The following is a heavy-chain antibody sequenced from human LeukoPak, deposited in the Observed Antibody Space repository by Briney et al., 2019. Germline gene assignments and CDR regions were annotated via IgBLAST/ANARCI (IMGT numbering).Heavy chain of an antibody. D-gene: IGHD4-17*01. CDR3: AREPRAYEGYGDRDY. CDR1: GGSISSGGYY. Sequence: SETLSLTCTVSGGSISSGGYYWSWIRQHPGKGLEWIGYIYYSGSTYYNPSLKSRVTISVDTSKNQFSLKLSSVTAADTAVYYCAREPRAYEGYGDRDYWGQGTLVTVSS. CDR2: IYYSGST. J-gene: IGHJ4*02. V-gene: IGHV4-31*03.